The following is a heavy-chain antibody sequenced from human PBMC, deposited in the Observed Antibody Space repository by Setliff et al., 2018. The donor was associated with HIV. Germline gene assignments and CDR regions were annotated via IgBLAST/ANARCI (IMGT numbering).Heavy chain of an antibody. V-gene: IGHV4-34*01. CDR2: ITHSGGI. CDR1: GTSFSGYY. J-gene: IGHJ1*01. Sequence: PSETLSLTCIVSGTSFSGYYWSWIRQPPGKGLEWLGEITHSGGIDYNPSLKSRVTISVDTSKNQFSLKVSSVTAADTAVYYCARQSSGSPEYFQHWG. CDR3: ARQSSGSPEYFQH. D-gene: IGHD1-26*01.